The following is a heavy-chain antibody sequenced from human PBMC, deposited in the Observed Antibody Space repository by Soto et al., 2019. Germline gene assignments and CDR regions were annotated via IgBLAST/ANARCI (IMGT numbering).Heavy chain of an antibody. Sequence: QVQLVESGGGVVQPGRSPRLSCAASGFTFSSYAMHWVRQAPGKGLQWVAAISSDGTYIYYADSVKGRFTISRDNYKNTRYLQVHSLGAEDTAVYYCAVGYGGPRRNWFDPWGHGTLVPVSS. J-gene: IGHJ5*02. CDR2: ISSDGTYI. V-gene: IGHV3-30-3*01. D-gene: IGHD4-17*01. CDR1: GFTFSSYA. CDR3: AVGYGGPRRNWFDP.